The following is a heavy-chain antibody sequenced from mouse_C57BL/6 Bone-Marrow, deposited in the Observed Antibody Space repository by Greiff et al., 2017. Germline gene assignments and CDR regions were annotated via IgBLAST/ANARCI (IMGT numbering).Heavy chain of an antibody. D-gene: IGHD2-2*01. V-gene: IGHV5-17*01. CDR3: ARGGYPHYYAMDY. CDR2: ISSGSSTI. Sequence: EVKLEESGGGLVKPGGSLKLSCAASGFTFSDYGMHWVRQAPEKGLEWVAYISSGSSTIYYADPVKGRFTISRDNAKNTLFLQMTSLRSEDTAMYYCARGGYPHYYAMDYWGQGTSVTVSS. CDR1: GFTFSDYG. J-gene: IGHJ4*01.